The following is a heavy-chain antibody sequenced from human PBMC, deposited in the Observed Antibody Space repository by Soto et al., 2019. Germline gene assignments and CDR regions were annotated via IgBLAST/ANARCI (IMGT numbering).Heavy chain of an antibody. CDR2: LNSDGSST. CDR3: ATGSGWYRPDY. CDR1: GFTFSSYW. D-gene: IGHD6-19*01. J-gene: IGHJ4*02. V-gene: IGHV3-74*01. Sequence: EAQLVESGGGLVQPGGSLRLSCAASGFTFSSYWMHWVRQAPGKGPVWVSRLNSDGSSTNYADSVKGRFTISRDNAKNTLYQKMNSLRAEDTAVYYCATGSGWYRPDYLGQGTLVTVSS.